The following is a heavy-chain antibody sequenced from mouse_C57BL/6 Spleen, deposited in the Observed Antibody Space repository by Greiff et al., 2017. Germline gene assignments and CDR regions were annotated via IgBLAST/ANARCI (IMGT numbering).Heavy chain of an antibody. J-gene: IGHJ2*01. Sequence: EVHLVESGGGLVQPGGSLSLSCAASGFTFTDYYMSWVRQPPGKALEWLGFIRNKANGYTTEYSASVKGRFTISRDNSQSILYLQMNALRAEDSATYYCARSIYYDYDSYFDYWGQGTTLTVSS. V-gene: IGHV7-3*01. CDR2: IRNKANGYTT. D-gene: IGHD2-4*01. CDR1: GFTFTDYY. CDR3: ARSIYYDYDSYFDY.